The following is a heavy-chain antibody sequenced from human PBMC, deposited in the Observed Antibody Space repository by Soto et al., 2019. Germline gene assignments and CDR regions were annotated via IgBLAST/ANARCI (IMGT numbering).Heavy chain of an antibody. V-gene: IGHV4-61*01. Sequence: SSETLSLTCTVSGGSVISGSYYWIWIRQPPGKGLEWIGYIYYSGSTNYNPSLKSRVTISVDTSKNQFSLKLSSVTAADTAVYYCASRSSSGGSLSFDYWGQGTLVTVSS. CDR2: IYYSGST. CDR1: GGSVISGSYY. CDR3: ASRSSSGGSLSFDY. J-gene: IGHJ4*02. D-gene: IGHD1-26*01.